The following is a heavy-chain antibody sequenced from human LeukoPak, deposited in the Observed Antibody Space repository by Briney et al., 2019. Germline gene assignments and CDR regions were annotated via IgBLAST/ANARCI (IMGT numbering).Heavy chain of an antibody. V-gene: IGHV4-39*01. D-gene: IGHD3-10*01. J-gene: IGHJ4*02. Sequence: SETLSLTCTVSGGSISSSSYYWGWIRQPPGTGLEWIGSIYYSGSTYYNPSLKSRVTISVDTSKNQFSLKLSSVTAADTAVYYCARSEAGLLWFGELTFFDYWGQGTLVTVSS. CDR2: IYYSGST. CDR3: ARSEAGLLWFGELTFFDY. CDR1: GGSISSSSYY.